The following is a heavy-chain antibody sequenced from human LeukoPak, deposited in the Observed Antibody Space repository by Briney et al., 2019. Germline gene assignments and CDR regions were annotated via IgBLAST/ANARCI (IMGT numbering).Heavy chain of an antibody. CDR1: GFTFSSYA. Sequence: GGSLRLSCAASGFTFSSYAMSWVRQAPGKGLEWVSAISGSGGSTYYADSVKGRFTISRDNSKNTLYLQMNSLRAEDTAVYHCAKDRDCSGGSCYLYFDYWGQGTLVTVSS. V-gene: IGHV3-23*01. CDR2: ISGSGGST. D-gene: IGHD2-15*01. J-gene: IGHJ4*02. CDR3: AKDRDCSGGSCYLYFDY.